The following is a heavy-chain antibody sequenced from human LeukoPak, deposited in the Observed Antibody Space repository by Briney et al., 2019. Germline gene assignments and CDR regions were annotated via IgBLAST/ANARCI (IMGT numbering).Heavy chain of an antibody. J-gene: IGHJ3*02. D-gene: IGHD3-22*01. Sequence: GGSLRLSCAASGFTFSDYYMSWIRQAPGKGLEWVSSISSSSSYIYYADSVKGRFTISRDNAKNSLYLQMNSLRAEDTAVCYCARAMEYYDSSGYPHDAFDIWGQGTMVTVSS. CDR1: GFTFSDYY. CDR3: ARAMEYYDSSGYPHDAFDI. V-gene: IGHV3-11*06. CDR2: ISSSSSYI.